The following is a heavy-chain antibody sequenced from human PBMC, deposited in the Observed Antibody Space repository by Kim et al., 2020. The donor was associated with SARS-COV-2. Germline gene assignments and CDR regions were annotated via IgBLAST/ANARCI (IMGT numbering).Heavy chain of an antibody. CDR3: ARVGALIVVVPKPYYYGMDV. CDR2: IIPIFGTA. D-gene: IGHD3-22*01. Sequence: SVKVSCKASGGTFSSYAISWVRQAPGQGLEWMGGIIPIFGTANYAQKFQGRVTITADESTSTAYMELSSLRSEDTAVYYCARVGALIVVVPKPYYYGMDVWGQGTTVTVSS. V-gene: IGHV1-69*13. J-gene: IGHJ6*02. CDR1: GGTFSSYA.